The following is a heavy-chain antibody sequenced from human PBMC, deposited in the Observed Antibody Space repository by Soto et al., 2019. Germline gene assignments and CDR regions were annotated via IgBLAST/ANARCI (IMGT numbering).Heavy chain of an antibody. CDR3: ARMTTAKNWFDP. V-gene: IGHV2-70*01. Sequence: SGPTLVNPTQTLTLTCTFSGFSLSTSGMCVSWIRQPPGKALEWLALIDWDDDKYYSTSLKTRLAISKDTSKNQVVLTMTNMDPVDTATYYCARMTTAKNWFDPWGQGTLVTVSS. D-gene: IGHD4-4*01. J-gene: IGHJ5*02. CDR1: GFSLSTSGMC. CDR2: IDWDDDK.